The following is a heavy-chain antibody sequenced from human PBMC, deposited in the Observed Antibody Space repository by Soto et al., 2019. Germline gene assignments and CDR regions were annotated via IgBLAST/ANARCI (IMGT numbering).Heavy chain of an antibody. CDR3: AKGVLYSSSTCFDY. CDR2: IRGSGGST. J-gene: IGHJ4*02. CDR1: GFTFSSYA. V-gene: IGHV3-23*01. Sequence: EVQLLESGGGLVQPGGSLRLSCAASGFTFSSYAMSWVRQAPGKGLEWVSAIRGSGGSTYYADSVKGRFTITRNNPKNTLYLQMNSLRAEDTTVYYCAKGVLYSSSTCFDYWGQGTLVTVSS. D-gene: IGHD6-6*01.